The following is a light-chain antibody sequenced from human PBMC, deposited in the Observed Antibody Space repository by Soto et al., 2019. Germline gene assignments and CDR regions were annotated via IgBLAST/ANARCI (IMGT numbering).Light chain of an antibody. J-gene: IGKJ4*01. CDR3: QQYNSWPLT. Sequence: EIVLAQSPATLSLSPGERATLYCRASQSVSSYLAWYQQKPGQAPRLLIYDASNRATGIPARFSGSGSGTDFTLTISSLEPEDFTVYYCQQYNSWPLTFGGGTKVDIK. CDR2: DAS. V-gene: IGKV3-11*01. CDR1: QSVSSY.